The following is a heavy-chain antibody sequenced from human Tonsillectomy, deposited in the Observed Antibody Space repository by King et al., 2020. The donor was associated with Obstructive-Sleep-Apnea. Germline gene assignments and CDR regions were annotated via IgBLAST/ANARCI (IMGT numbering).Heavy chain of an antibody. Sequence: VQLQESGPGLVKPSETLSLTCNVSGGSITSYYWSWIRQPPGKRLEWIGHIYYSGSTDYNPSLKSRVTISVDTSKNQISLKGKSVPAADPAVYYCATSAPGSWGQGTLVTVSS. D-gene: IGHD3-10*01. CDR1: GGSITSYY. CDR2: IYYSGST. CDR3: ATSAPGS. J-gene: IGHJ4*02. V-gene: IGHV4-59*08.